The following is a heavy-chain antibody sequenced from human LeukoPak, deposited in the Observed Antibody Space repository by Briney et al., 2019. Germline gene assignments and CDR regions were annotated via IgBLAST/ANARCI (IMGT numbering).Heavy chain of an antibody. V-gene: IGHV4-34*01. J-gene: IGHJ4*02. CDR1: GGSFSGNY. D-gene: IGHD2-21*01. CDR3: ARVPDFIARPCDS. CDR2: SSPTGDIT. Sequence: SETLSLTCAVYGGSFSGNYWTLIRQTPGRGLEWIGESSPTGDITGYNPSLRGRATISVDSSKKQFSLKLTSVTAADTGVYYCARVPDFIARPCDSWGLGTLVTVSS.